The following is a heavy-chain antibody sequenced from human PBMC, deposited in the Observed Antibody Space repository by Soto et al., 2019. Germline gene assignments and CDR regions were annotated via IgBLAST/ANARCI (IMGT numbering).Heavy chain of an antibody. J-gene: IGHJ6*02. CDR1: GYTFTGYY. V-gene: IGHV1-2*04. CDR2: INPNSGGT. D-gene: IGHD6-13*01. CDR3: ARGLHSSSWHRPMDV. Sequence: AAVKVSCKASGYTFTGYYMQWVRQAPGQGLEWMGWINPNSGGTNYAQKFQGWVTMTRDTSISTAYMELSRLRSDDTAVYYCARGLHSSSWHRPMDVWGQGTTVTVSS.